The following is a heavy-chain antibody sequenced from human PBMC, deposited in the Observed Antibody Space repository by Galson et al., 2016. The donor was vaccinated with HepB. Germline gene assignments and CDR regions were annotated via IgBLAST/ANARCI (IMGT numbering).Heavy chain of an antibody. Sequence: SLRLSCAAPGFTFSDFYMSWIRQAPGKGLEWVSYISSSGNTIYYAYSVKGRFTISRDNAKNSLYLEMNSLRADDTAVYYCARDPARLDYWGQGTLVTVSS. D-gene: IGHD6-6*01. V-gene: IGHV3-11*01. J-gene: IGHJ4*02. CDR1: GFTFSDFY. CDR2: ISSSGNTI. CDR3: ARDPARLDY.